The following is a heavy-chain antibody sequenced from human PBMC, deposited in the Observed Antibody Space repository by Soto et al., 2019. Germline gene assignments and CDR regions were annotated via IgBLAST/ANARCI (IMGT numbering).Heavy chain of an antibody. CDR3: ARTAAAGKNYYGVDV. D-gene: IGHD6-13*01. V-gene: IGHV5-51*01. J-gene: IGHJ6*02. CDR2: IYPGDSDT. CDR1: GYSFTSYW. Sequence: PGESLKISCKGSGYSFTSYWIGWVRQMPGKGLEWMGIIYPGDSDTRYSPSFQGQVTISADKSISTAYLQWSSLKASDTAMYYCARTAAAGKNYYGVDVWGRGTTVTVSS.